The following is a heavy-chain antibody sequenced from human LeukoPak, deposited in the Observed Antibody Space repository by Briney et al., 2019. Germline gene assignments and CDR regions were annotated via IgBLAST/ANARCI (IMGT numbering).Heavy chain of an antibody. D-gene: IGHD5-18*01. CDR3: ARGYTYGDF. V-gene: IGHV4-59*08. J-gene: IGHJ4*02. CDR2: MYYTGTT. CDR1: GGSINSFS. Sequence: PSETLSLACSVSGGSINSFSWSWIRQPPGKGLGWIAYMYYTGTTKYNPSLSSRVTISVDASKNQSSLKLTSVTAADTAVYYCARGYTYGDFWGPGTLVTVSS.